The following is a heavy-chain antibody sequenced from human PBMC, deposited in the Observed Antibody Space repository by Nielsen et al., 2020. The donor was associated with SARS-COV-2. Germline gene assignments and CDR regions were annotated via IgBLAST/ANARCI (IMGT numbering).Heavy chain of an antibody. Sequence: SETLSLTCTVSGGSISSYYWSWTRQPPGKGLEWIGYIYYSGSTNSNPSLKSRVTISVDTSKNQFSLKLLSVTAADTAVYYCARSGSTVDPTGWFDPWGQGALVIVSS. CDR3: ARSGSTVDPTGWFDP. V-gene: IGHV4-59*01. CDR2: IYYSGST. D-gene: IGHD4-17*01. CDR1: GGSISSYY. J-gene: IGHJ5*02.